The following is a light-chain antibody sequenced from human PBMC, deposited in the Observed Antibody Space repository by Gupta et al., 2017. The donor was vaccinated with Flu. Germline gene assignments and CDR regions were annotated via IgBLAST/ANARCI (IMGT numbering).Light chain of an antibody. V-gene: IGKV3-20*01. CDR1: HGVNSAH. CDR3: QYYGSAFT. J-gene: IGKJ3*01. CDR2: AAS. Sequence: VFTPSPGTLSLFPGERATLTCRTSHGVNSAHLAWYQQKPGQAPSLLIYAASSRAAGVPDRCSGSGSDSDFTITISRLEPEDFAVYYCQYYGSAFTFGPGTKVEIK.